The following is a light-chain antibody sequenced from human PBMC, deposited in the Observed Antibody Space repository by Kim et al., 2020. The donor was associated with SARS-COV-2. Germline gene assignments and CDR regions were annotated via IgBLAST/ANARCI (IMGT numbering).Light chain of an antibody. J-gene: IGKJ1*01. CDR2: AAS. CDR3: LQEYTYPWT. Sequence: ASIGDRVTITCRPSQGIRNDLSWYQQKPGQAPKVLVYAASSLQPGVPSRFSGSGSDTDFTLTISSLQPEDAATYYCLQEYTYPWTFGQGTKVDIK. CDR1: QGIRND. V-gene: IGKV1-6*01.